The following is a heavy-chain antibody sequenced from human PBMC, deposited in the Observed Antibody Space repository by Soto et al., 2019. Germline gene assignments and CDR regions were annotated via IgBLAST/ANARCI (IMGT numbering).Heavy chain of an antibody. CDR2: IYYSGST. J-gene: IGHJ4*02. V-gene: IGHV4-59*08. D-gene: IGHD5-12*01. CDR1: GGSISSYY. Sequence: SETLSLTCTVSGGSISSYYWSWIRQPPGKGLEWIGYIYYSGSTNYNPSLKSRVTISVDTSKNQFSLKMSSVTAADTAVYYCARHERDGYNYFVYWGQGTLVTVS. CDR3: ARHERDGYNYFVY.